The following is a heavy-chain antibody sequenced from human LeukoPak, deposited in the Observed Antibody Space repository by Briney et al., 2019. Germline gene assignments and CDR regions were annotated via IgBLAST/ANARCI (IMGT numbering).Heavy chain of an antibody. CDR3: ARGPLGYSSGWYLAFDI. J-gene: IGHJ3*02. D-gene: IGHD6-19*01. V-gene: IGHV1-18*01. CDR1: GYTFTSYG. Sequence: ASVKVSCKASGYTFTSYGISWVRQAPGQGLEWMGWISAYNGNTNYAQKLQGRVTMTTDTSTSTAYMELRSLRSEDTAVYYCARGPLGYSSGWYLAFDIWGQGTMVTVSS. CDR2: ISAYNGNT.